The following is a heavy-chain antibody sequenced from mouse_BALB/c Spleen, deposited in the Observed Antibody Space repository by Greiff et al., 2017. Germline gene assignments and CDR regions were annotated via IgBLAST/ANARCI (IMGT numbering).Heavy chain of an antibody. CDR1: GYSITSDYA. J-gene: IGHJ2*01. CDR3: ASGLRRNFDY. D-gene: IGHD2-2*01. Sequence: EVQLVESGPGLVKPSQSLSLTCTVTGYSITSDYAWNWIRQFPGNKLEWMGYISYSGSTSYNPSLKSRISITRDTSKNQFFLQLNSVTTEDTATYYCASGLRRNFDYWGQGTTLTVSS. CDR2: ISYSGST. V-gene: IGHV3-2*02.